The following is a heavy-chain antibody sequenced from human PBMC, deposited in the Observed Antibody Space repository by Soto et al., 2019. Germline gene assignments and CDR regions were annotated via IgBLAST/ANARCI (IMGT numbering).Heavy chain of an antibody. V-gene: IGHV1-69*01. D-gene: IGHD3-22*01. CDR2: IIPVFDIT. Sequence: QVQVVQSGAEVKKPGSSVKVSCKASGDTFSNFAISWVRQAPGQGLEWMGGIIPVFDITHYAQKFQVRVTITAGESMSTAYMELSSLKSEDSAIYYCARDDTRRGFDIWVQGTMIIDSS. CDR1: GDTFSNFA. J-gene: IGHJ3*02. CDR3: ARDDTRRGFDI.